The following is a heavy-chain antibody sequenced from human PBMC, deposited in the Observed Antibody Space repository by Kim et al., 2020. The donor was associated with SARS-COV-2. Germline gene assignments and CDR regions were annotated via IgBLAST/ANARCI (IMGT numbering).Heavy chain of an antibody. V-gene: IGHV1-24*01. CDR1: GYTLTELS. Sequence: ASVKVSCKVSGYTLTELSMHWVRQAPGKGLEWMGGFDPEDGETIYAQKFQGRVTMTEDTSTDTAYMELSSLRSEDTAVYYCATDLFMPSTVTPLDYWGQGTLVTVSS. J-gene: IGHJ4*02. D-gene: IGHD4-17*01. CDR2: FDPEDGET. CDR3: ATDLFMPSTVTPLDY.